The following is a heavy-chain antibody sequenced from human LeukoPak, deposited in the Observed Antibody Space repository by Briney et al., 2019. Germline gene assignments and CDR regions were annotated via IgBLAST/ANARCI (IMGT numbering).Heavy chain of an antibody. V-gene: IGHV5-51*01. CDR1: GNSFTSNW. D-gene: IGHD6-13*01. Sequence: GESLKISCKVSGNSFTSNWIGWVRQMPGKGLEWMGIIYPGDSDTRYSPSFQGQVTISADKSISTAYLQWSSLKASDTAMYYCARRKDSSSWYYFDYWGQGTLVTVSS. CDR2: IYPGDSDT. CDR3: ARRKDSSSWYYFDY. J-gene: IGHJ4*02.